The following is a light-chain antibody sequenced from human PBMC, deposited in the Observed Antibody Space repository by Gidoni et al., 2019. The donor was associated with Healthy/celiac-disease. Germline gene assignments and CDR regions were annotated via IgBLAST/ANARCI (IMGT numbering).Light chain of an antibody. J-gene: IGKJ2*01. V-gene: IGKV1-5*03. CDR3: QQYNSYLYT. CDR1: QSISSW. Sequence: DIQMTQSPSTLSASVGDRVTITCRASQSISSWLAWYQQKPGKAPKLLIYKASSLESGVPSRFSGRGSGTEFTLTISSLQPDDFATYYCQQYNSYLYTFXQXTKLEIK. CDR2: KAS.